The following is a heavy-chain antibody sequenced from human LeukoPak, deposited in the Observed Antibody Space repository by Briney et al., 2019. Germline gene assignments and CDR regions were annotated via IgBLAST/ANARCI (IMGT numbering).Heavy chain of an antibody. CDR3: ARGVYSSSQYYFDY. Sequence: SETLSLTCTVSGGSISSYYWSWIRQPAGKGLEWIGRIYTSGSTNYNPSLKSRVTMSVDTSKNQVSLMLSSVTAADTAVYYCARGVYSSSQYYFDYWGQGTLVTVSS. J-gene: IGHJ4*02. D-gene: IGHD6-6*01. V-gene: IGHV4-4*07. CDR1: GGSISSYY. CDR2: IYTSGST.